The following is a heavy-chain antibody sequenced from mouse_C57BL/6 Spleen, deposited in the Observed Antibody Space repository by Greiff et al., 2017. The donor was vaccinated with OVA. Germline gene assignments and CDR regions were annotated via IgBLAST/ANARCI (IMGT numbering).Heavy chain of an antibody. CDR3: ARAGLRRYYAMDY. CDR1: GYSITSGYD. Sequence: EVKLLESGPGMVKPSQSLSLTCTVTGYSITSGYDWHWIRHFPGNKLEWMGYISYSGSTNYNPSLKSRISITHDTSKNHFFLKLNSVTTEDTATYYCARAGLRRYYAMDYWGQGTSVTVSS. D-gene: IGHD2-4*01. CDR2: ISYSGST. J-gene: IGHJ4*01. V-gene: IGHV3-1*01.